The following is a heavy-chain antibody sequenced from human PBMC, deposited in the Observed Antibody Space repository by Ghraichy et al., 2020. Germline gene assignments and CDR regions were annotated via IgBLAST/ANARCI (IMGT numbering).Heavy chain of an antibody. CDR3: ARGDSAILSLSYFDY. D-gene: IGHD5-18*01. Sequence: GGSLRLSCAASGFTFGNHAMSWVRQVPGKGLEWVAIISYDGSNKDYADSVKGRFIISRDNSKNTLYLQMNSLRIEDTAVYNCARGDSAILSLSYFDYWGQGTLVTVSS. CDR2: ISYDGSNK. CDR1: GFTFGNHA. V-gene: IGHV3-30-3*01. J-gene: IGHJ4*02.